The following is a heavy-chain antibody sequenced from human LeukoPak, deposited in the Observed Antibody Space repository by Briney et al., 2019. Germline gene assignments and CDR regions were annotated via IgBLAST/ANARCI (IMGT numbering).Heavy chain of an antibody. CDR2: IIPIFGTA. J-gene: IGHJ4*02. V-gene: IGHV1-69*13. D-gene: IGHD6-13*01. Sequence: GASVKVSCKASGGTFSSYAISWVRQAPGQGHEWMGGIIPIFGTANYAQKFQGRVTITADESTSTAYMELSSLRSEDTAVYYCAAYSSPDLDYWGQGTLVTVSS. CDR1: GGTFSSYA. CDR3: AAYSSPDLDY.